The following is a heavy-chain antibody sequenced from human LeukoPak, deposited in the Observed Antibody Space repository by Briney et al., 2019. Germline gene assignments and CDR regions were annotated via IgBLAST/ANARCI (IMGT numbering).Heavy chain of an antibody. CDR2: IYYSGST. CDR1: GGSISSSSYY. CDR3: ARSRCTNGVCYTNYYYGMDV. V-gene: IGHV4-39*07. Sequence: PSETLSLTCTVSGGSISSSSYYWGWIRQPPGKGLEWIGSIYYSGSTYYNPSLKSRVTISVDTSKNQFSLKLSSVTAADTAVYYCARSRCTNGVCYTNYYYGMDVWGQGTTVTVSS. J-gene: IGHJ6*02. D-gene: IGHD2-8*01.